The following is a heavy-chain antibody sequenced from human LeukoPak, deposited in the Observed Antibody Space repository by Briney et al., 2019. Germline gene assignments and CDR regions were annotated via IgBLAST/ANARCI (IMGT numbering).Heavy chain of an antibody. CDR1: GGSISSGSYY. D-gene: IGHD3-3*01. Sequence: PSETLSLTCTVSGGSISSGSYYWSWIRQPAGKGLEWIGRIYTSGSTSYNPSLKSRVTISVDTSKNQFSLKLSSVTAADTAVYYCARGLRFLEWLSLHITYYFDYWGQGTLVTVSS. V-gene: IGHV4-61*02. CDR2: IYTSGST. CDR3: ARGLRFLEWLSLHITYYFDY. J-gene: IGHJ4*02.